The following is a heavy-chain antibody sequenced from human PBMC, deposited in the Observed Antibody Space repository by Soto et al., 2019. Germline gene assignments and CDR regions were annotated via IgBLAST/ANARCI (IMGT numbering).Heavy chain of an antibody. CDR3: ARDHSHFHDSGP. J-gene: IGHJ5*02. CDR2: INAGNGNT. V-gene: IGHV1-3*01. D-gene: IGHD3-3*01. Sequence: ASVKVSCKASGYTFTSYAMHWVRQAPGQRLEWMGWINAGNGNTKYSQKFQGRFTTSRDDSKNTVYLQMNSLRAEDTATYYCARDHSHFHDSGPWGQGTLVTVSS. CDR1: GYTFTSYA.